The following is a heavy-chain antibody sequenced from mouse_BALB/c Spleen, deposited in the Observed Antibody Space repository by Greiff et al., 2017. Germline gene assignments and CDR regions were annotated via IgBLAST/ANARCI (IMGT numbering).Heavy chain of an antibody. Sequence: EVQLVESGGGLVQPGGSRKLSCAASGFTFSSFGMHWVRQAPEKGLEWVAYISSGSSTIYYADTVKGRFTISRDNPKNTLYLQMTSLRSEDTAMYYCARGYRYGVDYWGQGTSVTVSS. CDR2: ISSGSSTI. V-gene: IGHV5-17*02. CDR1: GFTFSSFG. D-gene: IGHD2-14*01. J-gene: IGHJ4*01. CDR3: ARGYRYGVDY.